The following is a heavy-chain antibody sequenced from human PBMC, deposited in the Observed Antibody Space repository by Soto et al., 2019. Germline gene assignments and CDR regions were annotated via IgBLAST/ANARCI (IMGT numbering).Heavy chain of an antibody. D-gene: IGHD1-1*01. CDR2: IYASGST. CDR3: VRDGTKNLRDWFDP. CDR1: GGSVSSGSYY. V-gene: IGHV4-61*01. J-gene: IGHJ5*02. Sequence: SETLSLTGTVSGGSVSSGSYYWRWIRQPPGKRREWSRYIYASGSTNYNPSLKSRLTMSVDMSKKQFSLTLWSVTAADTVMYYCVRDGTKNLRDWFDPWGQGILVTVSS.